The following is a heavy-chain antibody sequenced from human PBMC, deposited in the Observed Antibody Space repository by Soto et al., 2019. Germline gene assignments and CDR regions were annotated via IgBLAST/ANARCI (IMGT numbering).Heavy chain of an antibody. J-gene: IGHJ3*02. CDR1: GGSISSYY. Sequence: QVQLQESGPGLVKPSETLSLTCSVSGGSISSYYWSWIRQPPGKGLDWIAYIYYSGTSYNPSLKSRVSISLDTSKNQFSLKLSSVTAADTAVYYCARTYDGSGPNSGGYAFDIWGQGTMVTVSS. CDR3: ARTYDGSGPNSGGYAFDI. CDR2: IYYSGT. D-gene: IGHD3-22*01. V-gene: IGHV4-59*01.